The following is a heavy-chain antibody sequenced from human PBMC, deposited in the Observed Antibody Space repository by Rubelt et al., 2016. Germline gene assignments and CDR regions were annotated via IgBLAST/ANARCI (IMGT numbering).Heavy chain of an antibody. CDR2: ISGSGTPM. J-gene: IGHJ4*02. CDR3: AKDNTDCSGGSCYSGGDY. V-gene: IGHV3-43*02. Sequence: GLEWVSCISGSGTPMYYADSVKGRFTISRDNSKNSLYLQMNSLRTEDTALYYCAKDNTDCSGGSCYSGGDYWGQGTLVTVSS. D-gene: IGHD2-15*01.